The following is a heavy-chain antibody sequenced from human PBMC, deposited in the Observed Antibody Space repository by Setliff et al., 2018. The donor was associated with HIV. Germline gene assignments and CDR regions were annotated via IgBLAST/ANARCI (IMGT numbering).Heavy chain of an antibody. Sequence: ASVKVSCKASGFTFTNYAIHWVRQAPGQRLEWMGWINVDSGNTKYLQDLQGRVTITKDRSASTAYMEVSNLRSEDMAVYYCARERDSNGYQFDYWGREPWSPS. V-gene: IGHV1-3*03. CDR1: GFTFTNYA. CDR3: ARERDSNGYQFDY. CDR2: INVDSGNT. J-gene: IGHJ4*02. D-gene: IGHD3-22*01.